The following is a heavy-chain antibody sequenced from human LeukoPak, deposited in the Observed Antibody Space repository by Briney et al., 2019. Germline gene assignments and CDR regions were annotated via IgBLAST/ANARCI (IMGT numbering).Heavy chain of an antibody. D-gene: IGHD6-13*01. CDR1: GYTFTGYY. J-gene: IGHJ3*02. V-gene: IGHV1-2*02. Sequence: GASVKVSCKASGYTFTGYYMHWVRQAPGQGLEWMGWINPNSGGTNYAQKFQGRVTMTRDTSISTAYMELSRLRSDDTAVYYCAREIAAAGSSLGAFDIWGQGTMVTVSS. CDR3: AREIAAAGSSLGAFDI. CDR2: INPNSGGT.